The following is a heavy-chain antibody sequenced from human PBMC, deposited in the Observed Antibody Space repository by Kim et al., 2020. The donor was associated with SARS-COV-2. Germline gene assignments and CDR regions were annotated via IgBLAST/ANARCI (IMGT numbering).Heavy chain of an antibody. D-gene: IGHD4-17*01. Sequence: SVKVSCKASGGTFSSYGISWVRQAPGQGLEWMGRIIPSLDVPNYAQEFQGRLTIIADTSTSTVYLDLGSLPSDDTAVYYCARDIYGDYNGFDYWGQGTLVTVSS. CDR1: GGTFSSYG. CDR2: IIPSLDVP. CDR3: ARDIYGDYNGFDY. J-gene: IGHJ4*02. V-gene: IGHV1-69*04.